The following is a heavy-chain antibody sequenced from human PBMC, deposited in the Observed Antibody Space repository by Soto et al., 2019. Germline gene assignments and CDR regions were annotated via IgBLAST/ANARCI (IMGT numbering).Heavy chain of an antibody. V-gene: IGHV3-23*01. CDR2: ISGSGGST. CDR3: AKYASSSWSLFDY. CDR1: GFTFSSYA. Sequence: GGSLRLSCAASGFTFSSYAMSWVRQAPGKGLEWVSAISGSGGSTYYADSVKGRFTISRDNSKNTLYVQMNSLTAEDTAVYYCAKYASSSWSLFDYWGQGTVVTVSS. J-gene: IGHJ4*02. D-gene: IGHD6-13*01.